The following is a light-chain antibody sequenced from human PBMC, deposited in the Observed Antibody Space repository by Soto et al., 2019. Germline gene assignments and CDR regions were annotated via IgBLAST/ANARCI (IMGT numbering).Light chain of an antibody. Sequence: EIVLTQSPATLSLSPGDRATLSCRASQSVGSYLGWYQQRPGQAPRLLIYDASNRATGIPARFSGSGSGTDFTLTISSLEPEDFAVYSCQQRRDWPSTFGGGTKVEIK. CDR3: QQRRDWPST. CDR2: DAS. V-gene: IGKV3-11*01. CDR1: QSVGSY. J-gene: IGKJ4*01.